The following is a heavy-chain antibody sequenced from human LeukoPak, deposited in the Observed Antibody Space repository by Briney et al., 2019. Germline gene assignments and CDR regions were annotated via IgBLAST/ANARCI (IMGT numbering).Heavy chain of an antibody. J-gene: IGHJ6*02. D-gene: IGHD5-18*01. CDR2: IKQDGSEK. V-gene: IGHV3-7*01. Sequence: GGSLRLSCAASGFTFSSYWMSWVRQAPGKGLEWVANIKQDGSEKYYVDSVKGRFTISRDNAKNSLYLQMNSLRAEDTAVYYCARDGPNQWIQLWTGVYYYYGTDVWGQGTTVTVSS. CDR3: ARDGPNQWIQLWTGVYYYYGTDV. CDR1: GFTFSSYW.